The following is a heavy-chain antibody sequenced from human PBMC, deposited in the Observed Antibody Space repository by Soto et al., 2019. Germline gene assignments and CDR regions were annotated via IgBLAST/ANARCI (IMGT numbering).Heavy chain of an antibody. CDR2: IWYDGSNK. J-gene: IGHJ4*02. V-gene: IGHV3-33*01. CDR3: ARDWAEWEYSSSPTIDY. Sequence: QVQLVESGGGVVQPGRSLRLSCAASGFTFSSYGMHWVRQAPGKGLEWVAVIWYDGSNKYYADSVKGRFTISRDNSKNTLYLQMNSLSAEDTAVYYCARDWAEWEYSSSPTIDYWGQGTLVTVSS. CDR1: GFTFSSYG. D-gene: IGHD6-6*01.